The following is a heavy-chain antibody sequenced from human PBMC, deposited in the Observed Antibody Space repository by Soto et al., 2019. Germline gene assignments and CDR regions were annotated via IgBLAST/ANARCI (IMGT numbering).Heavy chain of an antibody. J-gene: IGHJ4*02. CDR2: LDSGGNT. CDR1: GITVSSNF. V-gene: IGHV3-66*01. Sequence: EVQLVESGGGVVQPGGSLRLSCAASGITVSSNFMSWVRQTPGKGLEWVSILDSGGNTYYADSVKGRFTISRDNSKNTVYLQMNSPRPEDTAVYYCARDSHSPNRFDDWGQGTLVTVSS. D-gene: IGHD2-21*01. CDR3: ARDSHSPNRFDD.